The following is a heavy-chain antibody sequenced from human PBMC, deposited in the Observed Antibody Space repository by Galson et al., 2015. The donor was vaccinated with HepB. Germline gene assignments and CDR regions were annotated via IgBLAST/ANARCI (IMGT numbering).Heavy chain of an antibody. CDR1: GFSFSTYL. V-gene: IGHV3-30-3*01. CDR2: ISYDGSNK. Sequence: SLRLSCAASGFSFSTYLMHWVRQAPGKGLEWVAVISYDGSNKYYANSVKGRFTISRDNSKNTLYLQMDSLRAEDTAVYYCARDVGAIGGQLQNDYWGQGTLVTVSS. J-gene: IGHJ4*02. CDR3: ARDVGAIGGQLQNDY. D-gene: IGHD6-6*01.